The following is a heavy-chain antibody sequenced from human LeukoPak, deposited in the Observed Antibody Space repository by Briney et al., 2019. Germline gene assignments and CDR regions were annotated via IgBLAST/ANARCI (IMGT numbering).Heavy chain of an antibody. CDR2: ISGSGGST. D-gene: IGHD3-22*01. Sequence: GGSLRLSCAASGFTFSSYAMSWVRQAPGKGLEWVSAISGSGGSTYYADSVKGRFTISRDNSKNTLYLQMNSLRAEDTAVCYCAKSDDSSGYSPNWFDPWGQGTLVTVSS. CDR1: GFTFSSYA. J-gene: IGHJ5*02. CDR3: AKSDDSSGYSPNWFDP. V-gene: IGHV3-23*01.